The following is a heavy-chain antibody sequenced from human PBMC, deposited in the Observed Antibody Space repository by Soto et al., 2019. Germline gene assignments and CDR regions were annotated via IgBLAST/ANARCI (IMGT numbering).Heavy chain of an antibody. Sequence: SETLSLTCAVYGGSFSGYYWSWIRQPPGKGLEWIGEINHSGSTNYNPSLKSRVTISVDTSKNQFSLKLSSVTAADTAVYYCARGYRRRYGSSATDRRGGDLGGYWGQGTLVTVSS. J-gene: IGHJ4*02. CDR3: ARGYRRRYGSSATDRRGGDLGGY. CDR2: INHSGST. CDR1: GGSFSGYY. D-gene: IGHD6-6*01. V-gene: IGHV4-34*01.